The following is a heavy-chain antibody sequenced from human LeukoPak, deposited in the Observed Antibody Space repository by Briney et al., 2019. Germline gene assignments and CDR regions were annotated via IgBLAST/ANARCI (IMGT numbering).Heavy chain of an antibody. CDR2: ISSSGSTI. Sequence: GGSLRLSCAASGFTFSDYYMSWIRQAPGKGLEWVSYISSSGSTIYCADSVKGRFTISRDNAKNSLYLQMNSLRAEDTAVYYCARDPYHYYGSGSYGYWGQGTLVTVSS. CDR3: ARDPYHYYGSGSYGY. V-gene: IGHV3-11*01. CDR1: GFTFSDYY. D-gene: IGHD3-10*01. J-gene: IGHJ4*02.